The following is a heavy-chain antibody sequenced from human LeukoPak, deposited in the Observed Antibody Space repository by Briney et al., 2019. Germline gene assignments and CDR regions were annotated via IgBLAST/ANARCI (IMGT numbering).Heavy chain of an antibody. J-gene: IGHJ4*02. D-gene: IGHD2-21*02. CDR2: IYSGGRT. CDR1: GFTFSSNY. CDR3: AGTTCGGDCYSEY. Sequence: GGSLRLSCAASGFTFSSNYMSWVRQAPGKGLEWVSVIYSGGRTYYADSVKGRFTISRDNSKNTLYLQMNSLRAEDTAVYYCAGTTCGGDCYSEYWGQGTQVTVSS. V-gene: IGHV3-53*01.